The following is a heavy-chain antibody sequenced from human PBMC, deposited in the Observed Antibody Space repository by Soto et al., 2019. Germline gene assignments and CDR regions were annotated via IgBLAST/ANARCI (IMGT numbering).Heavy chain of an antibody. D-gene: IGHD2-15*01. CDR3: AKDSIQSVVVAATSYYYYYMDV. CDR1: GFTFSSYG. J-gene: IGHJ6*03. V-gene: IGHV3-30*18. Sequence: GGSLRLSCAASGFTFSSYGMHWVRQAPGKGLEWVAVISYDGSNKYYADSVKGRFTISRDNSKNTLYLQMNSLRAEDTAVYYCAKDSIQSVVVAATSYYYYYMDVWGKGTTVTVSS. CDR2: ISYDGSNK.